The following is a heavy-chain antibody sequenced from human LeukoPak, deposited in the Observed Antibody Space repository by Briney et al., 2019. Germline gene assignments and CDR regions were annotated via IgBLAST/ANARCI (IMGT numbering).Heavy chain of an antibody. CDR1: GGSISSGDYY. V-gene: IGHV4-61*08. J-gene: IGHJ4*02. CDR2: IYYSGST. Sequence: SETLSLTCIVSGGSISSGDYYWSWIRQSPGKGLEWIGYIYYSGSTDSNPSLKSRVTISVDTSKNQFSLKLRSVTAADTAVYYCARRPRNDILTGTPFDYWGQGILVTVSS. CDR3: ARRPRNDILTGTPFDY. D-gene: IGHD3-9*01.